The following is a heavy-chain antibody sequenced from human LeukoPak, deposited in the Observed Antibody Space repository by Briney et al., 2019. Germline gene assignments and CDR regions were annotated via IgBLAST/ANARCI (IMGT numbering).Heavy chain of an antibody. J-gene: IGHJ4*02. Sequence: PGGSLRLSCAASGFTLSSYWMTWVRQPPGKGLEWVALIKPDGSDKYYVDSVKGRFTISRDNAKNSLYLQMSSLRAEDTAVYYCARGGHRQKEFWGQGTPVTVSS. V-gene: IGHV3-7*01. CDR2: IKPDGSDK. D-gene: IGHD3-10*01. CDR1: GFTLSSYW. CDR3: ARGGHRQKEF.